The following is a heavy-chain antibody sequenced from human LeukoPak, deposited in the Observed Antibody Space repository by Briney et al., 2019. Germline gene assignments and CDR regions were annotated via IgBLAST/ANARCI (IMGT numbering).Heavy chain of an antibody. CDR1: GGSISSSSYY. D-gene: IGHD4-23*01. J-gene: IGHJ3*02. Sequence: SETLSLTCTVSGGSISSSSYYWGWIRQPPGKGLEWIGSIYYSGSTYYNPSLKSRVTISVDTSKNQFSLKLSSVTAADTAVYYCARVPDYGGNTRANDAFDIWGQGTMVTVSS. CDR3: ARVPDYGGNTRANDAFDI. V-gene: IGHV4-39*07. CDR2: IYYSGST.